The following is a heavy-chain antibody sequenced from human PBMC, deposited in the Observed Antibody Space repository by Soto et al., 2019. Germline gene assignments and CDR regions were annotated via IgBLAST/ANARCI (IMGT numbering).Heavy chain of an antibody. D-gene: IGHD1-26*01. J-gene: IGHJ4*02. CDR2: ISPIFGTP. CDR3: ARVVVGSRLSLDY. CDR1: GGTFSSYT. Sequence: QVQLVQSGAEVKKPGSSVTVSCKASGGTFSSYTISWVRQAPGQGLEWMAGISPIFGTPIYAQKFQDRVTITADDSNMTDYMEMNRLTSEDTAVYYCARVVVGSRLSLDYWGQGTLVTISS. V-gene: IGHV1-69*01.